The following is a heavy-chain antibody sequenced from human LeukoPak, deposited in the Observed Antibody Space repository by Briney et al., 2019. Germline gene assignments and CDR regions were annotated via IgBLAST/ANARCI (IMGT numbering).Heavy chain of an antibody. J-gene: IGHJ4*02. Sequence: ASVKVSCKASGYTFTGYYMHWVRQAPGQGLEWMGWINPNSGGTNYALKFQGRVTMTRDTSISTAYMELSRLRSDDTAVYYCARDHDSSWYSDYWGQGTLVTVSS. CDR3: ARDHDSSWYSDY. CDR1: GYTFTGYY. CDR2: INPNSGGT. V-gene: IGHV1-2*02. D-gene: IGHD6-13*01.